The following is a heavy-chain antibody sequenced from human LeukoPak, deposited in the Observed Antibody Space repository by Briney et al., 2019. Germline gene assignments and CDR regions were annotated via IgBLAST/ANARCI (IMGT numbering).Heavy chain of an antibody. CDR1: GYTFTGYY. CDR3: ARDDYYDSSGYFVY. J-gene: IGHJ4*02. D-gene: IGHD3-22*01. Sequence: GASVKVSCKASGYTFTGYYMHWVRQAPGQGLEWMGWINPNSGGTNYAQKFQGWVTMTRDTSISTAYMELSRLRSDDTAVYYCARDDYYDSSGYFVYWGQGTLVTVSS. CDR2: INPNSGGT. V-gene: IGHV1-2*04.